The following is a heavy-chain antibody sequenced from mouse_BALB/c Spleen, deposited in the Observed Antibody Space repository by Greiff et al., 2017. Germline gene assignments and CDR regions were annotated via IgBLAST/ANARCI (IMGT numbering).Heavy chain of an antibody. D-gene: IGHD2-10*02. Sequence: VQLQQSGAELVRPGAFVKLSCKASGFNFKDYYMHWVKQRPEQGLEWIGWIDSDNGNTIYDPKFPGKASITADTSSNTVYLQLSSLTSEGTAVYYCARKYGNYPNAMVYGGQGTSATVPS. J-gene: IGHJ4*01. CDR1: GFNFKDYY. V-gene: IGHV14-1*02. CDR3: ARKYGNYPNAMVY. CDR2: IDSDNGNT.